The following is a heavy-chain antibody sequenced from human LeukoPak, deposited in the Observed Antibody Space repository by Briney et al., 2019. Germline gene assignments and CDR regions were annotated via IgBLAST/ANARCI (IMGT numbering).Heavy chain of an antibody. CDR2: IKQDGSEK. Sequence: GGSLRLSCAASGFTFGSYWMSWVRQAPGKGLEWVANIKQDGSEKYYVDSVKGRFTISRDNAKNSLYLQMNSLRAEDTAVYYCARNARWPAFFDYWGQGTLVTVSS. V-gene: IGHV3-7*01. J-gene: IGHJ4*02. D-gene: IGHD4-23*01. CDR3: ARNARWPAFFDY. CDR1: GFTFGSYW.